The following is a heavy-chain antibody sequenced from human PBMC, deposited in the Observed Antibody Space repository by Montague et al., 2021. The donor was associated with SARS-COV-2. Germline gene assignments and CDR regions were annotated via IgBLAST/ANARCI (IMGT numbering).Heavy chain of an antibody. D-gene: IGHD3-10*01. J-gene: IGHJ3*02. CDR3: ARDLAPYYGSGSYYNPIDAFDI. CDR2: ICTSGST. V-gene: IGHV4-61*02. CDR1: GGSISSGSYY. Sequence: TLSLTCTVSGGSISSGSYYWSWLRQPAGKGLEWIGRICTSGSTNYNPSLKSRVTISVDTSKNQFSLKLSSVTAADTAVYYCARDLAPYYGSGSYYNPIDAFDIWGQGTMVTVSS.